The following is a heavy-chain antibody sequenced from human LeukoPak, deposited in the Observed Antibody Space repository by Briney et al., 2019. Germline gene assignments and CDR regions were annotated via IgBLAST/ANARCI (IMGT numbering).Heavy chain of an antibody. V-gene: IGHV3-53*01. J-gene: IGHJ4*02. CDR2: IYSGGST. Sequence: GGSLRLSCAASGFTVSSNYMSWVRQAPGKGLEWVSVIYSGGSTYYADSVKGQFSISRDNSKNTLYLQMNSLRAEDTAVYYCARVVAVAGRYFDYWGQGTLVTVSS. CDR1: GFTVSSNY. CDR3: ARVVAVAGRYFDY. D-gene: IGHD6-13*01.